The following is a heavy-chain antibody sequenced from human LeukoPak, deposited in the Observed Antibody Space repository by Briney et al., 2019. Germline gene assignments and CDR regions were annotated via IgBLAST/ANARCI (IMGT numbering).Heavy chain of an antibody. Sequence: GGSLRLSCAASGFTFSSYGMHWVRQAPGKGLEWVAFIRYDGNNKYYTDSVKGRFTISRDNSKNTMYLQMNSLRAEDTAVYYCAKGITAFGVVIIRDYYFDYWGQGTLVTVSS. CDR2: IRYDGNNK. D-gene: IGHD3-3*01. V-gene: IGHV3-30*02. J-gene: IGHJ4*02. CDR3: AKGITAFGVVIIRDYYFDY. CDR1: GFTFSSYG.